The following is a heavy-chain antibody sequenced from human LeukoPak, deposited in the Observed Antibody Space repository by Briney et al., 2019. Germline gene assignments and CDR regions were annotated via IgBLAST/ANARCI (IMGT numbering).Heavy chain of an antibody. J-gene: IGHJ4*02. CDR1: GFTFSSYW. V-gene: IGHV3-74*01. Sequence: GGSLRLSCAASGFTFSSYWMYWVRQAPVKGLVWVTRINSDGSSTSYADSVKGRFTISRDNAKNTLSLQINSLRAEDAAVYYCARASTVTTCLWDWGQGTLVTVSS. D-gene: IGHD4-17*01. CDR3: ARASTVTTCLWD. CDR2: INSDGSST.